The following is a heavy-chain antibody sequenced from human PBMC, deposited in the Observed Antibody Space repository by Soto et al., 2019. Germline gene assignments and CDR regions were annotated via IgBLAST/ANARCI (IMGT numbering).Heavy chain of an antibody. Sequence: GGSLRLSCAASGFTFSNYGMHWVRQAPGKGLEWVAVISFDGSSKYYADSVKGRFAISRDNSKNTLYLQMNSLRTEDTAVYYCANLSDLDSYTIARYFDPNFDYWGQGTLVTVSS. V-gene: IGHV3-30*18. CDR3: ANLSDLDSYTIARYFDPNFDY. D-gene: IGHD2-2*02. CDR1: GFTFSNYG. J-gene: IGHJ4*02. CDR2: ISFDGSSK.